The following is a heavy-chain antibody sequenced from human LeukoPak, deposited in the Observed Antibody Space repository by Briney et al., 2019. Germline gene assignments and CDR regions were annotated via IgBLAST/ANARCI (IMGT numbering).Heavy chain of an antibody. J-gene: IGHJ4*02. D-gene: IGHD6-19*01. CDR3: ARDRGSGRGYYFDY. CDR1: GFTVSGNY. CDR2: IYSGGST. V-gene: IGHV3-53*01. Sequence: PGGSLRLSCAASGFTVSGNYMSWVRQAPGKGLEWVSAIYSGGSTYYADSVKGRFTISRDNSQNTLYLQMNSLRAEDTALYYCARDRGSGRGYYFDYWGQGTLVTVSS.